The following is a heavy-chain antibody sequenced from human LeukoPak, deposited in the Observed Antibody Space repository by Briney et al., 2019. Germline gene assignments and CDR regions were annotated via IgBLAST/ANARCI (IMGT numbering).Heavy chain of an antibody. CDR1: GFTFRNYG. J-gene: IGHJ4*02. Sequence: GGSLRLSCAASGFTFRNYGMHWFRQAPGKGLEWVAFIRYDGSNKYYADSVKGRFTISRDNSKNTLYLQMNSLRAEDTAVYYCVEGAGYWGQGTLVTVSS. CDR2: IRYDGSNK. D-gene: IGHD1-26*01. CDR3: VEGAGY. V-gene: IGHV3-30*02.